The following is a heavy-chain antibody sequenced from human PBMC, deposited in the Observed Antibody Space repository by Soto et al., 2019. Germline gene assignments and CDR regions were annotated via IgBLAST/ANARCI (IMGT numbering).Heavy chain of an antibody. J-gene: IGHJ4*02. Sequence: GGSLRLSCAASGFPFSSYLMSWVRQAPGKGLEWVANIGQDGSEKYYVDSVKGRFTVSRDNAEKSLYLDMNSLRPEDTAVYYCVRCVLAPTMAYDHWGQGTLVTVSS. CDR1: GFPFSSYL. CDR3: VRCVLAPTMAYDH. V-gene: IGHV3-7*03. CDR2: IGQDGSEK. D-gene: IGHD2-8*01.